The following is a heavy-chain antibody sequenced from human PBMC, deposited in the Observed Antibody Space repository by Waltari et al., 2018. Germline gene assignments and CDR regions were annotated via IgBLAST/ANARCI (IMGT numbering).Heavy chain of an antibody. V-gene: IGHV4-39*01. J-gene: IGHJ3*02. CDR2: IYYSGST. CDR3: ARRYGSGSYHPAFDI. CDR1: GGSISSSSYY. D-gene: IGHD3-10*01. Sequence: QLQLQESGPGLVKPSETQSLTCTVSGGSISSSSYYGRWIRQPPVKGLEWIGSIYYSGSTYYNPSLKSRVTISVDTSKNQFSLKLSSVTAADTAVYYCARRYGSGSYHPAFDIWGQGTMVTVSS.